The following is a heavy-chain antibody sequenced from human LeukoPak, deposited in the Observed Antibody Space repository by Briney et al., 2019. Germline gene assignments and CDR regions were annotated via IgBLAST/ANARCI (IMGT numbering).Heavy chain of an antibody. D-gene: IGHD3-22*01. J-gene: IGHJ3*02. Sequence: SETLSLTCSVSVVSMNGYYWSWLRQSAGNRLEWIGHVDSSGNTNYNPSLKSRVTISVDTSKNQFSLKLSSVTAADTAVYFCARGPYSYDSSGAFDIWGQGTMVTVSS. CDR2: VDSSGNT. CDR3: ARGPYSYDSSGAFDI. V-gene: IGHV4-4*07. CDR1: VVSMNGYY.